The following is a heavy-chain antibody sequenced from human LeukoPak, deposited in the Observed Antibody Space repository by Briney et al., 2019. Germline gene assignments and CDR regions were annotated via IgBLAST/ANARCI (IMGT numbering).Heavy chain of an antibody. J-gene: IGHJ4*02. Sequence: SETLSLTCTVSGGSISSSSYYWGWIRQPPGKGLEWIGSIYYSGSTYYNPSLKSRVTISLDRSNNQFSLNLNSVTAADTAVYYCARDLSDSNRSYPPGDYWGQGTLVTVSS. V-gene: IGHV4-39*07. CDR2: IYYSGST. D-gene: IGHD1-26*01. CDR1: GGSISSSSYY. CDR3: ARDLSDSNRSYPPGDY.